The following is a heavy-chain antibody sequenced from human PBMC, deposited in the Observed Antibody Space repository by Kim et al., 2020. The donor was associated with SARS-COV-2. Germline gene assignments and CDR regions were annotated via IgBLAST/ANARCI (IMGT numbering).Heavy chain of an antibody. Sequence: SETLSLTCTVSGGSISSGGYYWSWIRQHPGKGLEWIGYIYYSGSTYYNPSLKSRVTISVDTSKNQFSLKLSSVTAADTAVYYCARSSSGYGCFDYWGQGTLVTVSS. J-gene: IGHJ4*02. CDR1: GGSISSGGYY. D-gene: IGHD5-12*01. CDR3: ARSSSGYGCFDY. V-gene: IGHV4-31*03. CDR2: IYYSGST.